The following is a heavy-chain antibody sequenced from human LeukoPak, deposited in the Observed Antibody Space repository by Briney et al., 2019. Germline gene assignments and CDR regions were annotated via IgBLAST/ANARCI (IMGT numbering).Heavy chain of an antibody. CDR3: VQTTGWPGFDY. D-gene: IGHD1-1*01. J-gene: IGHJ4*02. CDR2: IYSGVPT. Sequence: SETLSLTCTTSGVSISRFYWSWVRQPPGKGLEWIGNIYSGVPTYFNPSLKSRVVISVDTSKNQFSLNLASVTAADTAMYYCVQTTGWPGFDYWGQGILVTVSS. V-gene: IGHV4-4*09. CDR1: GVSISRFY.